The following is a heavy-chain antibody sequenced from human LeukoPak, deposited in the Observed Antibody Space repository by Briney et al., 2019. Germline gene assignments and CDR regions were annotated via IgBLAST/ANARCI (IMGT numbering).Heavy chain of an antibody. D-gene: IGHD3-3*01. V-gene: IGHV4-38-2*02. Sequence: PSETLSLTCTVSGYSISSGYYWGWIRQPPGKGLEWIGSIYHSGSTYYNPSLKSRVTISVDTSKNQFSLKLSSVPAADTAVYYCARVSRFLEWYLFDYWGQGTLVTVSS. CDR3: ARVSRFLEWYLFDY. CDR1: GYSISSGYY. J-gene: IGHJ4*02. CDR2: IYHSGST.